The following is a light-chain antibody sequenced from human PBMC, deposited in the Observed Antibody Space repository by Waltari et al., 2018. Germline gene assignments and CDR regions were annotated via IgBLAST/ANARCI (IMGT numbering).Light chain of an antibody. CDR2: TKR. CDR3: AACDDRLTVVV. CDR1: SSNIGSNY. Sequence: QSVLTQPPSASGPPGQRVTISCSGSSSNIGSNYVYWYQQLPGTAPKLLIYTKRERPSGVPDLFSGSKSGTSASLAISWLRSEAEGDYFCAACDDRLTVVVFGGGTKLTVL. J-gene: IGLJ2*01. V-gene: IGLV1-47*01.